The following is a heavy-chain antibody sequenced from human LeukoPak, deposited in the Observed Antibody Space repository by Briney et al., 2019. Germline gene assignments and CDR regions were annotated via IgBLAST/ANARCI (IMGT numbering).Heavy chain of an antibody. D-gene: IGHD3-10*01. V-gene: IGHV4-4*07. J-gene: IGHJ5*02. CDR1: GGSISSYY. Sequence: SETLSLTCTVSGGSISSYYWSWIRQPAGKGLEWIGRIYTSGSTNYNPSHKSRVTMSVDTSKNQFSLKLSSVTAADTAVYYCARARSYGSGSNWFDPWGQGTLVTVSS. CDR2: IYTSGST. CDR3: ARARSYGSGSNWFDP.